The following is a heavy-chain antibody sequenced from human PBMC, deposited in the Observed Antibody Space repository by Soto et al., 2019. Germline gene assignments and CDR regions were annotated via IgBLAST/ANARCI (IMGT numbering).Heavy chain of an antibody. CDR3: AREDRDFWSGYPTALDY. CDR2: IWYDGSNK. CDR1: GFTFSSYG. J-gene: IGHJ4*02. V-gene: IGHV3-33*01. D-gene: IGHD3-3*01. Sequence: GGSLRLSCAASGFTFSSYGMHWVRQAPGKGLEWVAVIWYDGSNKYYADSVKGRFTISRDNSKNTLYLQMNSLRAEDTAVYYCAREDRDFWSGYPTALDYWGQGTLVTVSS.